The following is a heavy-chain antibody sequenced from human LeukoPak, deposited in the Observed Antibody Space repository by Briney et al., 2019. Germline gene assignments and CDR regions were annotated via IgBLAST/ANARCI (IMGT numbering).Heavy chain of an antibody. V-gene: IGHV1-3*03. CDR1: GGTFSSYA. Sequence: ASVKVSCKASGGTFSSYAISWVRQAPGQRLEWMGWINAGTGNTKYSQEFQGRVTITRDTSAGTAYMELSSLRSEDMAVYYCARGGNCSSTSCYAGFYYYMDVWGKGTTVTVSS. J-gene: IGHJ6*03. D-gene: IGHD2-2*01. CDR3: ARGGNCSSTSCYAGFYYYMDV. CDR2: INAGTGNT.